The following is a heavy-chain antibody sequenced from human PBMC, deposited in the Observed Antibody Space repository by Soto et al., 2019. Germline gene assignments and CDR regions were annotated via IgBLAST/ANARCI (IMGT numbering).Heavy chain of an antibody. J-gene: IGHJ4*02. D-gene: IGHD3-16*01. V-gene: IGHV4-31*03. CDR2: IYYRGSA. CDR1: GASISSGGYY. CDR3: ATRGPKTDLDY. Sequence: QVQLQESGPGLVKPSQTLSLTCTVSGASISSGGYYWSWIRQHPGKGLEWIGYIYYRGSAYYNPSLKSRVTISVDTSTNQFSLKLSSVTAADTAVYYCATRGPKTDLDYWGQGTLLTVSS.